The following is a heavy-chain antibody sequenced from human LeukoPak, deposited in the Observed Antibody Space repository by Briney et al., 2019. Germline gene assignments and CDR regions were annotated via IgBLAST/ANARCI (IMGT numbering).Heavy chain of an antibody. CDR1: GFTFSSNY. CDR3: ARDSAFSSYSY. V-gene: IGHV3-53*01. D-gene: IGHD2-21*01. J-gene: IGHJ4*02. Sequence: GGSLRLSCSASGFTFSSNYMSWVRQAPGKGLEWVAIIYSDRRTFYAVSVKGRFTISRDDSKNTLFLQMDSLRAEDTAIYYCARDSAFSSYSYWGQGALVTVSS. CDR2: IYSDRRT.